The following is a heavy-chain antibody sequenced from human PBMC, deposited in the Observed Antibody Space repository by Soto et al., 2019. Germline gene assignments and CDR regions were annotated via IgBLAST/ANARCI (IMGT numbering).Heavy chain of an antibody. CDR2: ISGSGGST. CDR1: GFTFSSYA. Sequence: PWGSLRLSCAASGFTFSSYAMSWVRQAPGKGLEWVSAISGSGGSTYYADSVKGRFTISRDNSKNTLYLQMNSLRAEDTAVYYCAKDLGIVGADYGLDVWGQGTTVTVSS. J-gene: IGHJ6*02. D-gene: IGHD1-26*01. V-gene: IGHV3-23*01. CDR3: AKDLGIVGADYGLDV.